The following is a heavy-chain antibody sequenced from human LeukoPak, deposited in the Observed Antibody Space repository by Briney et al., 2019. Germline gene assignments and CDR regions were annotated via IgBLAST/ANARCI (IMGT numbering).Heavy chain of an antibody. Sequence: PGRSLRLSCAASGFTFSSYGMHWVRQAPGKGLEWVAVTWYDGSNKYYADSVKGRFTISRDNSKNTLYLQMNSLRAEDTAVYYCARVMSTNAIYYYYGMDVWGQGTTVTVSS. CDR2: TWYDGSNK. CDR1: GFTFSSYG. D-gene: IGHD5/OR15-5a*01. J-gene: IGHJ6*02. V-gene: IGHV3-33*01. CDR3: ARVMSTNAIYYYYGMDV.